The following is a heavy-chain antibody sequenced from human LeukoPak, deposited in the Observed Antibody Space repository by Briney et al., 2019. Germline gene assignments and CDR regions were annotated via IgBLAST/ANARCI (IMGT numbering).Heavy chain of an antibody. CDR3: STTYYYDSSEGY. V-gene: IGHV3-15*07. D-gene: IGHD3-22*01. Sequence: SGGSLRLSCAASGFTFSNAWMNWVRQAPGKGLEWVGRIKSKTDGGTTDYAAPVKGRFTISRDDSKNTLYLQMNSLKAEDTAVYYCSTTYYYDSSEGYWGQGTLVTVSS. J-gene: IGHJ4*02. CDR2: IKSKTDGGTT. CDR1: GFTFSNAW.